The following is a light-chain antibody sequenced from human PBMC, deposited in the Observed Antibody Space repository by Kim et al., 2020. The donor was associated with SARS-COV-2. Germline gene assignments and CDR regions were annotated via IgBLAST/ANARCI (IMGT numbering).Light chain of an antibody. Sequence: VALAQMARSTCGGNNIGSKNVHWYQQKPGQAPVLVIYRDSNRPSGIPGRFSGSNAGNTATLTISRAQAGDEADYYCQVWDSSTAWVFGGGTQLTVL. CDR2: RDS. J-gene: IGLJ3*02. V-gene: IGLV3-9*01. CDR1: NIGSKN. CDR3: QVWDSSTAWV.